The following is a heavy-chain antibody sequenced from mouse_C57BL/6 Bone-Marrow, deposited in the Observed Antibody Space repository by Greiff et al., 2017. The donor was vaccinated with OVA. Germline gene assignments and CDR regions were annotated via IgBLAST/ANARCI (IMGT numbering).Heavy chain of an antibody. CDR3: AREGDSSGSFAY. D-gene: IGHD3-2*02. CDR2: INPSTGGT. CDR1: GYSFTGYY. J-gene: IGHJ3*01. V-gene: IGHV1-42*01. Sequence: EVKLMESGPELVKPGASVKISCKASGYSFTGYYMNWVKQSPEKSLEWIGEINPSTGGTTYNQKFKAKATLTADKSASTAYMQLKSLTSEDSAVYYCAREGDSSGSFAYGGQGTLVTVSA.